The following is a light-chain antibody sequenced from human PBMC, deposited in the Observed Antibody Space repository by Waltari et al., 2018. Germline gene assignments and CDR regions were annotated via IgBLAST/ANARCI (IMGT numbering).Light chain of an antibody. J-gene: IGLJ1*01. V-gene: IGLV2-14*03. CDR3: SSYTSSSTSLYV. CDR1: SSDGGGYNY. CDR2: DVS. Sequence: QSALTQPASVSGSSGQSITISCTGTSSDGGGYNYVSWYQHHPGKAPNVKIYDVSKRPSEVSNRFSGAKSGNTASLTITGLQAEDETDYYCSSYTSSSTSLYVFGTGTKVTVL.